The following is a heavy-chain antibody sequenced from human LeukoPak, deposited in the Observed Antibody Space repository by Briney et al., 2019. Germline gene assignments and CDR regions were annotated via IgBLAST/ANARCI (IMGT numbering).Heavy chain of an antibody. J-gene: IGHJ6*03. CDR1: GFTFSNYA. CDR3: ARVDTSYYYYMDV. CDR2: IYSGGNT. V-gene: IGHV3-53*01. Sequence: GGSLRLSCAASGFTFSNYAMRWVRQAPGKGLEWVSVIYSGGNTYYADSVKGRFTISRDNSKNTLYLQMNSLRAEDAAVYYCARVDTSYYYYMDVWGKGTTVTVSS. D-gene: IGHD5-18*01.